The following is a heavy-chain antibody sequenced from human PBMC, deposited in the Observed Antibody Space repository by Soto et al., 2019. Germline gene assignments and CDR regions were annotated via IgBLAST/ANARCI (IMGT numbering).Heavy chain of an antibody. CDR3: ARRYCSSTRCSSNWFDR. D-gene: IGHD2-2*01. V-gene: IGHV1-46*03. J-gene: IGHJ5*02. CDR2: INPSGGST. CDR1: GYTFTSYY. Sequence: QVQLVQSGAEVKKPGASVKVSCKASGYTFTSYYMHWVRQAPGQGLEWMGIINPSGGSTSYAQKFEGRVTMRRETSTSTVYMELISLRSEDTAVYYCARRYCSSTRCSSNWFDRWGHGTLVTVSS.